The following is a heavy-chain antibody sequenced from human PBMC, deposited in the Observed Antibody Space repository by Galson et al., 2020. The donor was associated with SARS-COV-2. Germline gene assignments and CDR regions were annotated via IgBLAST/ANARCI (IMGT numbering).Heavy chain of an antibody. CDR1: GFTFSSYG. D-gene: IGHD3-22*01. CDR2: ISYDGSNK. Sequence: QLGESLKISCAASGFTFSSYGMHWVRQAPGKGLEWVAVISYDGSNKYYADSVKGRFTISRDNSKNTLYLQMNSLRAEDTAVYYCAKGGYYDSSGYYAPLDYWGQGTLVTVSS. V-gene: IGHV3-30*18. CDR3: AKGGYYDSSGYYAPLDY. J-gene: IGHJ4*02.